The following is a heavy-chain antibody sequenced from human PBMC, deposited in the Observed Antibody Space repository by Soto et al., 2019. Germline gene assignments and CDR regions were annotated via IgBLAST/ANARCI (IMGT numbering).Heavy chain of an antibody. Sequence: GGSLRLSCAASGFTFSSYGMHWVRQAPGKGLEWVAVIWYDGSNKYYADSVKGRFTISSDNSKNTLYLQMNSLRAEDTAVYYCARDHSSGWYLLHYWGQGTLVTVSS. V-gene: IGHV3-33*01. CDR3: ARDHSSGWYLLHY. CDR2: IWYDGSNK. D-gene: IGHD6-19*01. J-gene: IGHJ4*02. CDR1: GFTFSSYG.